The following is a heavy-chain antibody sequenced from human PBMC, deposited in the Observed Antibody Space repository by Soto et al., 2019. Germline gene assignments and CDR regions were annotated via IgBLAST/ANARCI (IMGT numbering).Heavy chain of an antibody. CDR1: GYTFTSYG. CDR2: ISAYNGNT. CDR3: AKGLSPSYIDTLTGPDY. V-gene: IGHV1-18*01. J-gene: IGHJ4*02. Sequence: VKVSCKASGYTFTSYGISWVRQAPGQGLEWMGWISAYNGNTNYAQKLQGRVTMTTDTSTSTAYMELRSLRSDDTAVYYCAKGLSPSYIDTLTGPDYWGQGARVTVSS. D-gene: IGHD3-9*01.